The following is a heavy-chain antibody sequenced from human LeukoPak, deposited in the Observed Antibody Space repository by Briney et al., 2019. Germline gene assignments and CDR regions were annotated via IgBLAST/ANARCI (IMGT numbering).Heavy chain of an antibody. Sequence: ASVKVSCKASGYTFTSYDINWVRQVTGQGLEWMGWMNPDSGNTGYAQKFQGRVTMTRNTSISTAYMELSSLRSEDTAVYYCAGRIGDGYNDDAFDIWGQGTMVTVSS. CDR3: AGRIGDGYNDDAFDI. CDR1: GYTFTSYD. D-gene: IGHD5-24*01. V-gene: IGHV1-8*01. CDR2: MNPDSGNT. J-gene: IGHJ3*02.